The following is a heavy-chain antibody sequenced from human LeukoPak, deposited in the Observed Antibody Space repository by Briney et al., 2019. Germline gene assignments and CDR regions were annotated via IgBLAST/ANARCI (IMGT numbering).Heavy chain of an antibody. CDR3: ARELVRGRGVINYYYGMDV. Sequence: GASVKVSCKASGYTFTSYYMHWVRQAPGQGLEWMGIINPSGGSTSYAQKFQGRVTMTRDTSTSTVYMELSSLRSEDTAVYYCARELVRGRGVINYYYGMDVWGQGTTVTVSS. V-gene: IGHV1-46*01. CDR1: GYTFTSYY. CDR2: INPSGGST. J-gene: IGHJ6*02. D-gene: IGHD3-10*01.